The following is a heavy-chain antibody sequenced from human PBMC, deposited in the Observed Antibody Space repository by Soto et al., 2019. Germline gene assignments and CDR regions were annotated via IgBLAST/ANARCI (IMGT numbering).Heavy chain of an antibody. CDR3: AKDVAGSGSYFAFDI. Sequence: SLKISCAASGFTFDDYAMHWVRQAPGKGLEWVSSISWNSGSIGYADSVKGRFTISRDNAKNSLYLQMNSLRAEDTALYYCAKDVAGSGSYFAFDIWGQGTMVTVSS. J-gene: IGHJ3*02. CDR2: ISWNSGSI. CDR1: GFTFDDYA. D-gene: IGHD3-10*01. V-gene: IGHV3-9*01.